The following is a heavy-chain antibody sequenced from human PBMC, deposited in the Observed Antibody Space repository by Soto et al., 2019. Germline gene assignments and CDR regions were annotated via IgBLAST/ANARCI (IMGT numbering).Heavy chain of an antibody. CDR1: GYTFTSYG. CDR2: ISAYNGNT. D-gene: IGHD2-21*01. J-gene: IGHJ3*02. V-gene: IGHV1-18*01. Sequence: QVQLVQSGAEVKKPGASVKVSCKASGYTFTSYGISWVRQAPGQGLEWMGWISAYNGNTNYAHQLKGRGTMTTDTSNSTAYMELRSVRSDDTGVYYCARDSGCGRKPFDIWGQGTMVTFSS. CDR3: ARDSGCGRKPFDI.